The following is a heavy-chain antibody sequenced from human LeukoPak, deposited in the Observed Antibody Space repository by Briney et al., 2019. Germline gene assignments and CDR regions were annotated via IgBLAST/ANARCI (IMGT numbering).Heavy chain of an antibody. CDR2: ISASGGST. CDR3: FDAFDI. V-gene: IGHV3-23*01. CDR1: GFIFSSCA. J-gene: IGHJ3*02. Sequence: GGSLRLSCAASGFIFSSCAMSWVRQAPGKGLEWVSAISASGGSTYYADSVKGRFTISRDNAKSSLYLQMNSLRAEDTAVYYCFDAFDIWGQGTMVTVSS.